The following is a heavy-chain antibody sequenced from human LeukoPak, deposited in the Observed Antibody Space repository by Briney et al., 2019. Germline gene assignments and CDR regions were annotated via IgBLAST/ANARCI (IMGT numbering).Heavy chain of an antibody. D-gene: IGHD6-13*01. CDR1: GFTFSSYG. CDR3: ARDLVGIAAAHYFDY. CDR2: IWYDGSNK. Sequence: GRSLRLSCAASGFTFSSYGMHWVRQAPGKGLEWVAVIWYDGSNKYYADSVKGRFTISRDNSKNTLYLQMNSLRAEDTAVYYCARDLVGIAAAHYFDYWGQGTLVTVSS. J-gene: IGHJ4*02. V-gene: IGHV3-33*01.